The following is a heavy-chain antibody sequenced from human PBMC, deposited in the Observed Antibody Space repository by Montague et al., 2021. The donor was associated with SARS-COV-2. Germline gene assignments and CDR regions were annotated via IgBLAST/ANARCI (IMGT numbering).Heavy chain of an antibody. D-gene: IGHD3-10*01. CDR1: GGSISTYY. Sequence: SETLSLTCTVSGGSISTYYWNWIRQPAGKGLEWIGRIFTSGTASYSPSLKSRVTMAVDTSKNQFSLKVTSVTAADTAVYYCARVSGYGSGSSLNWFDSWGQGLVVTVSS. J-gene: IGHJ5*01. CDR3: ARVSGYGSGSSLNWFDS. V-gene: IGHV4-4*07. CDR2: IFTSGTA.